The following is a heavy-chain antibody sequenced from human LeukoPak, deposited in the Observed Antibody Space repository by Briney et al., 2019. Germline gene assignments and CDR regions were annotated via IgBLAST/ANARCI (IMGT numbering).Heavy chain of an antibody. D-gene: IGHD6-19*01. CDR3: AKVGAAGIAVVLVDY. J-gene: IGHJ4*02. CDR2: INSDGSTT. Sequence: GSLRLSCAASGFTFSSYWIHWVRQAPGEGLVWVSRINSDGSTTNYADSVRGRFTISRDNAKNTLYLQMNSLRAEDTAVYYCAKVGAAGIAVVLVDYWGQGTLVTVSS. V-gene: IGHV3-74*01. CDR1: GFTFSSYW.